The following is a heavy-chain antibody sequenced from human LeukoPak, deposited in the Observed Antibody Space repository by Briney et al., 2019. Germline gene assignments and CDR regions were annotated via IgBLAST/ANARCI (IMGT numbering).Heavy chain of an antibody. J-gene: IGHJ4*02. D-gene: IGHD6-13*01. CDR3: ARSPYSSSWYVDY. Sequence: SETLSLTCTVSGGSISSSSYYWGWIRQPPGKGLEWIGSIYYSGSTYYNPSLKSRVTTSVDTSKNQFSLKLSSVTAADTAVYYCARSPYSSSWYVDYWGQGTLVTVSS. CDR1: GGSISSSSYY. V-gene: IGHV4-39*01. CDR2: IYYSGST.